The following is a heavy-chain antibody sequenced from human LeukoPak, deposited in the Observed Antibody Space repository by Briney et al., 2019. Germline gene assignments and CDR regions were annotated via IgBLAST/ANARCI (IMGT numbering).Heavy chain of an antibody. CDR3: ARDRSVVVPAANDY. CDR2: ISYDGINK. V-gene: IGHV3-30-3*01. D-gene: IGHD2-2*01. CDR1: GFTFSSYA. J-gene: IGHJ4*02. Sequence: GGSLRLSCAASGFTFSSYAMHWVRQAPGKGLEWVAVISYDGINKYYADSVKGRFTISRDNSKNTLYLQMNSLRAEDTAVYYCARDRSVVVPAANDYWGQGTLVTVSS.